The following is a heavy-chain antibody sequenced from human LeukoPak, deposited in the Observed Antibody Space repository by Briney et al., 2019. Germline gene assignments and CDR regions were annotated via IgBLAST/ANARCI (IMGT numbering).Heavy chain of an antibody. D-gene: IGHD1-26*01. Sequence: ASVKVSCKTSGYTFTTYNIAWVRQAPGQGLGWVGWVSTYNGNTDYAQTVQGRVAMTTDTSTNTAYMDLRSLRPDDTAVYYCARPHSLGGSFYVFDYWGQGTLITVSS. CDR3: ARPHSLGGSFYVFDY. CDR1: GYTFTTYN. J-gene: IGHJ4*02. V-gene: IGHV1-18*01. CDR2: VSTYNGNT.